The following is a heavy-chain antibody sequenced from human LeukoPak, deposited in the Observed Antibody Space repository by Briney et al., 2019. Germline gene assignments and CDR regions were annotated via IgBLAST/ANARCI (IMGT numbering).Heavy chain of an antibody. Sequence: ALVKVSCKASGNIFTGYYLHWVRQAPGQGLEWMGWINPNGGGPKYAPKFQGRVTMTRDTSINTVYMELSRLRSDDTAVYYCATGLFSYYYGSGAWRQGTLVTVSS. CDR1: GNIFTGYY. J-gene: IGHJ4*02. CDR3: ATGLFSYYYGSGA. D-gene: IGHD3-10*01. CDR2: INPNGGGP. V-gene: IGHV1-2*02.